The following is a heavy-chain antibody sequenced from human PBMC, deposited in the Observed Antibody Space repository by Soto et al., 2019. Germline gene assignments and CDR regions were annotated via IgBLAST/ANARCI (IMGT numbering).Heavy chain of an antibody. CDR3: AKEIVVVVAATPGDAFDI. CDR1: GFTFSSYA. Sequence: GGSLRLSCAASGFTFSSYAMSWVRQAPGKGLEWVSAISGSGGSTYYADSVKGRFTISRDNSKNTLYLQMNSLRAEDTAVYYCAKEIVVVVAATPGDAFDIWGQGTMVTVSS. D-gene: IGHD2-15*01. CDR2: ISGSGGST. V-gene: IGHV3-23*01. J-gene: IGHJ3*02.